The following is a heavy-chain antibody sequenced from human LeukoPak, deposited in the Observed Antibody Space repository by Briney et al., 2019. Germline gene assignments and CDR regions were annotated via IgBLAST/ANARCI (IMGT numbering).Heavy chain of an antibody. CDR1: GFTFSIYS. J-gene: IGHJ6*02. CDR2: ISSSSSTI. D-gene: IGHD2-21*02. V-gene: IGHV3-48*02. CDR3: ARDCGGDCYSHPHYYYYGMDV. Sequence: PGESLRLSCEASGFTFSIYSMNWVRQAPGKGLEWVPFISSSSSTIYYADSVKGRFTISRDNAKNSLYLQMNSLRDEDTAVYYCARDCGGDCYSHPHYYYYGMDVWGQGTTVTVSS.